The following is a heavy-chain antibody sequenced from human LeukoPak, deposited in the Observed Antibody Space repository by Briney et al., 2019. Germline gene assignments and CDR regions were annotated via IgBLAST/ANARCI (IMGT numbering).Heavy chain of an antibody. CDR2: IDTSGST. Sequence: SETLSLTCMDPGGSPRRGIYYTSWIRLPAGNGLEWIGRIDTSGSTNYSPSLKRRVTISADTSRNQFSLKLSSVTAADTAVYYCASLYGSGNSPWGQGTLVTVSS. J-gene: IGHJ5*02. V-gene: IGHV4-61*02. CDR1: GGSPRRGIYY. CDR3: ASLYGSGNSP. D-gene: IGHD3-10*01.